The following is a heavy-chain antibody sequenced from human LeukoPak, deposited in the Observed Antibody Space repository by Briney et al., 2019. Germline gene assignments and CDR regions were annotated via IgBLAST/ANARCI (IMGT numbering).Heavy chain of an antibody. V-gene: IGHV3-33*01. CDR3: ARETPYYDSSGASRAFDI. D-gene: IGHD3-22*01. J-gene: IGHJ3*02. CDR1: GFTFSSYG. Sequence: GGSLRLSCAASGFTFSSYGMHWVHQAPGKGLEWVAVIWYDGSNKYYADSVKGRFTISRDNSKNTLYLQMNSLRAEDTAVYYCARETPYYDSSGASRAFDIWGQGTMVTVSS. CDR2: IWYDGSNK.